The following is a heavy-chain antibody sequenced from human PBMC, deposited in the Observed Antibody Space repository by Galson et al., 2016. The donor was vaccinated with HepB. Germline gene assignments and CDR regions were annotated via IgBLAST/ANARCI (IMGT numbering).Heavy chain of an antibody. Sequence: ETLSLTCAVYGGSLRGYYWSWIRQPPGKGLEWIGEINHSGNTNYNPSLKSRVTMTVDASKNQFSPTLRSATAADTALYFYARMSLRVGQDYWGQGTLVTVSS. D-gene: IGHD1-26*01. CDR3: ARMSLRVGQDY. J-gene: IGHJ4*02. V-gene: IGHV4-34*01. CDR2: INHSGNT. CDR1: GGSLRGYY.